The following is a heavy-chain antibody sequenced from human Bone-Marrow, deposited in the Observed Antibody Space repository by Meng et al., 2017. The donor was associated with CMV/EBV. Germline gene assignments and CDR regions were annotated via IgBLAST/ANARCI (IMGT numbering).Heavy chain of an antibody. J-gene: IGHJ3*02. CDR3: AKGKFSPDQLLLDDAFDI. CDR1: GFTFSSYA. Sequence: GGSLRLSCAASGFTFSSYAMHWVRQAPGKGLEWVAVISYDGSNKYYADSVKGRFTISRDNSKNTLYLQMNSLRAEDTAVYYCAKGKFSPDQLLLDDAFDIWGQGTMVTVSS. CDR2: ISYDGSNK. D-gene: IGHD2-2*01. V-gene: IGHV3-30-3*01.